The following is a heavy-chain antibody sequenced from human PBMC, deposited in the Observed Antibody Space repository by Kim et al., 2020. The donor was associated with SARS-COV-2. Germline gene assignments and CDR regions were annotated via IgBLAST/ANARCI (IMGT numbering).Heavy chain of an antibody. CDR1: GFTFSSSW. CDR3: ATAGNFRFDN. Sequence: GXSLRLSCAASGFTFSSSWMHWVRQAPGEGLMWVSRMDGDGSVINYADSVKGRFTVSRDNAKNTLYLQMNSLRVEDTALYYCATAGNFRFDNWGQGTLVTVSA. J-gene: IGHJ4*02. V-gene: IGHV3-74*01. CDR2: MDGDGSVI. D-gene: IGHD3-10*01.